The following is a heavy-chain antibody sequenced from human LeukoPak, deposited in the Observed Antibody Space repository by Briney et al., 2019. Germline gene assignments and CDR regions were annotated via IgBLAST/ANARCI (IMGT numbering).Heavy chain of an antibody. CDR2: ISGDGGST. CDR1: GFTFNDYA. D-gene: IGHD2-21*02. J-gene: IGHJ4*02. V-gene: IGHV3-43*02. Sequence: TGGSLRLSCAASGFTFNDYAMHWVRQAPGKGLEWVSIISGDGGSTYYEDSVKGRFTISRDNSKNSLYLQMNSLRTEDTALYYCAKGYCGGDCAPALFDYWGQGTLVTVSS. CDR3: AKGYCGGDCAPALFDY.